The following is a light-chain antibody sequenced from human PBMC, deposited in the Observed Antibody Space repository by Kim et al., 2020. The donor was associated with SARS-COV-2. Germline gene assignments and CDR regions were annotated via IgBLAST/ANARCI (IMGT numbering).Light chain of an antibody. CDR2: DVS. CDR1: SSDVGGYNY. Sequence: GQSTTLSCTGTSSDVGGYNYVSWYQQHPGKAPKLMIYDVSNRPSGVSNRFSGSKSGNTASLTISGLQAEDEADYYCSSYTSSSTKVFGTGTKVTVL. V-gene: IGLV2-14*03. J-gene: IGLJ1*01. CDR3: SSYTSSSTKV.